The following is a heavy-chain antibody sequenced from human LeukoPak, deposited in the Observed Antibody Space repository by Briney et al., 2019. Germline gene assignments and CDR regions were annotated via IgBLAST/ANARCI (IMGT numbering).Heavy chain of an antibody. D-gene: IGHD4-17*01. V-gene: IGHV1-18*01. Sequence: VASVKVSCKASGYTFTSYGISWVRQAPGQGLEWMGWISAYNGNTNYAQKLQGRVTITTDPSTSTAYMELRILRSGDTAVYYCAKGDDYGDYGYYFDYWGQGTLVTVSS. CDR1: GYTFTSYG. CDR2: ISAYNGNT. CDR3: AKGDDYGDYGYYFDY. J-gene: IGHJ4*02.